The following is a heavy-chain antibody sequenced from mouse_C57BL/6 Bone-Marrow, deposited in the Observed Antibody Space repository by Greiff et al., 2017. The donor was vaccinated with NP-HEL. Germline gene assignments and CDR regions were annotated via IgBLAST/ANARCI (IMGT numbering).Heavy chain of an antibody. Sequence: EVQLVESGGDLVKPGGSLKLSCAASGFTFSSYGMSWVRQTPDKRLEWVATISSGGSYTYYPDSVKGRFTISRDNAKNTLYLQMSSLKSEDTAMYYCARRGTTVVEDYAMDYWGQGTSVTVSS. CDR3: ARRGTTVVEDYAMDY. CDR2: ISSGGSYT. V-gene: IGHV5-6*01. J-gene: IGHJ4*01. CDR1: GFTFSSYG. D-gene: IGHD1-1*01.